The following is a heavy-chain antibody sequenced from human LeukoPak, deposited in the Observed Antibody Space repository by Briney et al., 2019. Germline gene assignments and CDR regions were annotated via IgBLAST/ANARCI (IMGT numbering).Heavy chain of an antibody. CDR2: INQDGGEI. V-gene: IGHV3-7*04. CDR1: GFTFNSSW. Sequence: GGSLRLSCAASGFTFNSSWMTWVRQAPGKGLEWVASINQDGGEIHYVDSVKGRFTISRDNAKNSLYLQMNSLTAEDTAVHYCVRAHHPGGWFDPWGQGTLVTVSS. D-gene: IGHD3-10*01. J-gene: IGHJ5*02. CDR3: VRAHHPGGWFDP.